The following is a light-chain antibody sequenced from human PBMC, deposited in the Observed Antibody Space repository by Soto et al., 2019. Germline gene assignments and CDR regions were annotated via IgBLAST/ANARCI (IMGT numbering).Light chain of an antibody. Sequence: DIQVTQSPSTLSASVGDRVTLTCRASQSITNRLAWYQQKPGKAPKVLIYDASNLEYGVPSRFSGSGSGTEFTLTISSLQPDDFATYYCQQYNSYWTFGQGTKVDIK. V-gene: IGKV1-5*01. CDR2: DAS. CDR3: QQYNSYWT. J-gene: IGKJ1*01. CDR1: QSITNR.